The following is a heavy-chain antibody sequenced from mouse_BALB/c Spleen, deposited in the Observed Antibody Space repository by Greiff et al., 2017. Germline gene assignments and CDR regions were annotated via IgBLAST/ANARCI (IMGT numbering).Heavy chain of an antibody. D-gene: IGHD2-4*01. Sequence: EVQGVESGGGLVKPGGSLKLSCAASGFTFSSYAMSWVRQTPEKRLEWVASISSGGSTYYPDSVKGRFTISRDNARNILYLQMSSLRSEDTAMYYCARADYDGFAYWGQGTLVTVSA. J-gene: IGHJ3*01. CDR3: ARADYDGFAY. CDR2: ISSGGST. V-gene: IGHV5-6-5*01. CDR1: GFTFSSYA.